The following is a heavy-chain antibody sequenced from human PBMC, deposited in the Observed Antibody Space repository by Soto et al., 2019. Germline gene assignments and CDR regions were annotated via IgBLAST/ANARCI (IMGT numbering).Heavy chain of an antibody. Sequence: DVQLVESGGGLIQHGESLSLSCAAFGFTISGKKYVAWVRQAPGTGLEWVSALYDLDGSFYAASVKGRFTTSSDSSKTTVYLQMNDLRPDDTPVYYRATWHEREQAYVVWGQGTSITVSS. CDR2: LYDLDGS. D-gene: IGHD1-1*01. CDR1: GFTISGKKY. J-gene: IGHJ3*01. CDR3: ATWHEREQAYVV. V-gene: IGHV3-53*01.